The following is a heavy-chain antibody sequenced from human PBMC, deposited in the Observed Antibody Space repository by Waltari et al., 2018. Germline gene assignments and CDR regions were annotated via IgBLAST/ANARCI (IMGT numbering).Heavy chain of an antibody. Sequence: QVQLVESGGGVVQPGRSLRLSCAASGFTFSSYAMHWVRQAHGKGLEWVAVISYDGSNKYYADSVKGRFTISRDNSKNTLYLQMNSLRAEDTAVYYCARDQGTYDYIWGSYPIDYWGQGTLVTVSS. J-gene: IGHJ4*02. D-gene: IGHD3-16*02. V-gene: IGHV3-30-3*01. CDR3: ARDQGTYDYIWGSYPIDY. CDR2: ISYDGSNK. CDR1: GFTFSSYA.